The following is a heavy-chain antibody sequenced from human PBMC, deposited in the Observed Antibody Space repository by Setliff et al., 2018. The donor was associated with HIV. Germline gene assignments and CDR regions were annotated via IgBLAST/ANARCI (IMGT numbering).Heavy chain of an antibody. J-gene: IGHJ4*02. CDR3: ARLPQDVRSSIDF. CDR2: MSTGGGIK. D-gene: IGHD6-6*01. V-gene: IGHV3-30-3*01. CDR1: GFTFSSYV. Sequence: GGSLRLSCAATGFTFSSYVLHWVRQAPGKGLEWVAVMSTGGGIKICADSVKGRFTISRDNAKNTLFLQMNSLRAEDTAVYYCARLPQDVRSSIDFWGQGTLVTVSS.